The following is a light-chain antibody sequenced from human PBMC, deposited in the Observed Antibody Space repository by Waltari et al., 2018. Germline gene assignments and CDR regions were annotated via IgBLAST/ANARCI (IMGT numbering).Light chain of an antibody. Sequence: DIMMTQSPDVLAVSLGERGSIKCKSIHSVLVYFHNKDYLAWYQQKAGQPPRPLIHWASTRETGVPDRFSGSGSGTDFTLTISSLQAEDAALYYCQQYYGPPYNFGQGTRLEIK. J-gene: IGKJ2*01. CDR1: HSVLVYFHNKDY. V-gene: IGKV4-1*01. CDR3: QQYYGPPYN. CDR2: WAS.